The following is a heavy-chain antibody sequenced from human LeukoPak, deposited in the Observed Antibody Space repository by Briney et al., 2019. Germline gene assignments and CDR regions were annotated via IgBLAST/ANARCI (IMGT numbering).Heavy chain of an antibody. CDR2: ISAYNDNI. V-gene: IGHV1-18*01. J-gene: IGHJ5*02. CDR1: GYNFNKYG. CDR3: ARDQYYDSKGWFDP. Sequence: ASVKVSCKASGYNFNKYGFSWVRQAPGEGLEWMGWISAYNDNIKYAQKFQGRVTMTTDISTNTGYMELRSLRSDDTAVYYCARDQYYDSKGWFDPWGQGTLVTVSS. D-gene: IGHD3-22*01.